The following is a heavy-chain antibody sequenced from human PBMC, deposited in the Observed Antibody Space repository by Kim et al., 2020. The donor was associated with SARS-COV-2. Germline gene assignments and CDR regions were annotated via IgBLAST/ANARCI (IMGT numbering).Heavy chain of an antibody. CDR1: GYTFTSYG. J-gene: IGHJ3*02. CDR2: ISAYNGNT. Sequence: ASVKVSCKASGYTFTSYGISWVRQAPGQGLEWMGWISAYNGNTNYAQKLQGRVTMTTDTSTSTAYMELRSLRSDDTAVYYCARDHGNSYCGGDCYWPDTIVSGLLDAFDIWGQGTMVTVSS. V-gene: IGHV1-18*04. D-gene: IGHD2-21*02. CDR3: ARDHGNSYCGGDCYWPDTIVSGLLDAFDI.